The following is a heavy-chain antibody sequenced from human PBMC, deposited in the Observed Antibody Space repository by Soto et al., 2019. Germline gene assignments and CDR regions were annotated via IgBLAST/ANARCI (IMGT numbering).Heavy chain of an antibody. D-gene: IGHD4-17*01. CDR1: GGTFSSYA. V-gene: IGHV1-69*01. J-gene: IGHJ6*02. Sequence: QVQLVQSGAEVKKPGSSVKVSCKASGGTFSSYAISWVRQAPGQGLEWMGGIIPIFGKANYAQKFQGRVPMTADESTCTAYMAMSSLRSEDTAVYYCASCPDYGDYADYYYGMDVWGQGTTVTVSS. CDR2: IIPIFGKA. CDR3: ASCPDYGDYADYYYGMDV.